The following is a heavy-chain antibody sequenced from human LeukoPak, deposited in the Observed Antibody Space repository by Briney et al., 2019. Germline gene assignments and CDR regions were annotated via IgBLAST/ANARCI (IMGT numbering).Heavy chain of an antibody. D-gene: IGHD6-25*01. CDR2: AYHSGT. Sequence: KPSETLSLTCTVSGYSIGSGHYWAWIRQPPGKGLEWIGCAYHSGTYYKSSLTSRVTISMDTSKNQFSLKLTSVTAADSAFYYCAKSSGGGGHDSWGQGTLVTVSS. CDR3: AKSSGGGGHDS. J-gene: IGHJ5*01. V-gene: IGHV4-38-2*02. CDR1: GYSIGSGHY.